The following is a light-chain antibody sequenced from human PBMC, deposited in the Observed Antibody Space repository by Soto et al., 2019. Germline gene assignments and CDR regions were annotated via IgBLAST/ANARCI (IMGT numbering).Light chain of an antibody. CDR3: QQYYRAPNT. CDR2: WAS. V-gene: IGKV4-1*01. Sequence: DIVMTQSPDSLAVSLGERATINCKSSQSVLSTSNNENYLAWYQQKPGQPPKLLIYWASTRESGVPDRFSGSGSGTDFTLTISSLQAEDVAVYYCQQYYRAPNTFSQGTKLEIK. CDR1: QSVLSTSNNENY. J-gene: IGKJ2*01.